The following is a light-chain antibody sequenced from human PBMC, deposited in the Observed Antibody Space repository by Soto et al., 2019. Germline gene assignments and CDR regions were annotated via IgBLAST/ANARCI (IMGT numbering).Light chain of an antibody. Sequence: EIVLTQSPATLSLSPGERATLSCRASQSVSSYLAWYQQKPGQAPRLLIYDASNRATGIPARFSGSGSGTDFTLTISSLEPEDFAVYYCQQRNPARVTFGGGTKVEIK. CDR1: QSVSSY. CDR3: QQRNPARVT. V-gene: IGKV3-11*01. J-gene: IGKJ4*01. CDR2: DAS.